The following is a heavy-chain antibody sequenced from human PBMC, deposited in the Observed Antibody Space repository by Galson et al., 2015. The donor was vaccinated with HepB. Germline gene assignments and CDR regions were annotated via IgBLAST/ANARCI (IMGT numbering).Heavy chain of an antibody. V-gene: IGHV3-74*01. D-gene: IGHD6-19*01. CDR3: VRVAYSSGSLLGY. J-gene: IGHJ4*02. CDR2: INSDGSTT. CDR1: GFTFSSYA. Sequence: SLRLSCAASGFTFSSYAMSWVRQAPGKGLEWVSRINSDGSTTSYADSVKGRFTISRDNAKNMLYLQMNSLRVGDTAVYYCVRVAYSSGSLLGYRGQGTMVTVSS.